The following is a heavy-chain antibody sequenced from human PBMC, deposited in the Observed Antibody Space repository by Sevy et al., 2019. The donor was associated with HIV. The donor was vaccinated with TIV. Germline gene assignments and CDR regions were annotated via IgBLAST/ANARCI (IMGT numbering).Heavy chain of an antibody. CDR1: GFTFSSYW. V-gene: IGHV3-7*01. CDR3: AREGIAAAGEYYYYGMDV. J-gene: IGHJ6*02. D-gene: IGHD6-13*01. CDR2: IKQDGSEK. Sequence: GGSLRLSCAASGFTFSSYWMSWVRQAPGKGLEWVANIKQDGSEKYYEDSVKGRFTISRDNAKNSLYLQMNSMRAEDTAEYYCAREGIAAAGEYYYYGMDVWGQGTTVTVSS.